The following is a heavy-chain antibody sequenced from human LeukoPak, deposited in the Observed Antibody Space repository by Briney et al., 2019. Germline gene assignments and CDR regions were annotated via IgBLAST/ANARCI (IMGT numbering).Heavy chain of an antibody. CDR2: MNPNSGNT. J-gene: IGHJ3*02. Sequence: ASVKVSCKASGYTFTSYDINWVRQATGQGLEWMGWMNPNSGNTGYAQKFQGRVTMTRNTSISTAYMELSSLRSEDTAVYYCARDDYSDNDAFDIWGQGTMVTVSS. CDR3: ARDDYSDNDAFDI. CDR1: GYTFTSYD. V-gene: IGHV1-8*01. D-gene: IGHD4-17*01.